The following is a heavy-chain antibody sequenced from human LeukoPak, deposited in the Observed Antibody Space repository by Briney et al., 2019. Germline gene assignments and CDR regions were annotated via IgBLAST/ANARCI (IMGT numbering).Heavy chain of an antibody. CDR2: IYTSGST. D-gene: IGHD3-10*01. V-gene: IGHV4-61*02. CDR1: GGSISSGSYY. J-gene: IGHJ5*02. Sequence: SQTLSLTCTVSGGSISSGSYYWSWIRQPAGKGLEWIGRIYTSGSTNYNPSLKSRVTISVDTSKNQFSLKLSSVTAADTAVYYCAREGVLLWFGELLGNWFDPWGQGTLVTVSS. CDR3: AREGVLLWFGELLGNWFDP.